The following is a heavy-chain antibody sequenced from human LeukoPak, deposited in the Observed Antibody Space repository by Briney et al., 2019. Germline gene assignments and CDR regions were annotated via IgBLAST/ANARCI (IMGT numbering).Heavy chain of an antibody. Sequence: ASVKVSCKASGGTFSSYAISWVRQAPGQGLEWMGGIIPMFGTANYAQKFQGRVTITADESTSTAYMELSSLRSEDTAVYYCARDARVDDYDILTGWDYWGQGTLVTVSS. J-gene: IGHJ4*02. CDR2: IIPMFGTA. CDR1: GGTFSSYA. V-gene: IGHV1-69*13. D-gene: IGHD3-9*01. CDR3: ARDARVDDYDILTGWDY.